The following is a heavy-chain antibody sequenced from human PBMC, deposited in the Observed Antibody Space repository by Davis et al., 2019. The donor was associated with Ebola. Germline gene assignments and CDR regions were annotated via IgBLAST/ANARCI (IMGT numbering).Heavy chain of an antibody. Sequence: AASVTVSCKASGYTFTSYAMHWVRQAPGQRLEWMGWINAGNGNTKYSQKFQGRVTITADESTSTAYMELSSLRSEDTAVYYCAGLSGDYRNYYYGMDVWGQGTTVTVSS. J-gene: IGHJ6*02. D-gene: IGHD4-17*01. CDR2: INAGNGNT. V-gene: IGHV1-3*01. CDR3: AGLSGDYRNYYYGMDV. CDR1: GYTFTSYA.